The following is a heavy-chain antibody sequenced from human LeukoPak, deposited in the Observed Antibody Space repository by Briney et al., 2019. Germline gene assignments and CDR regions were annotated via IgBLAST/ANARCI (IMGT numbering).Heavy chain of an antibody. CDR3: AREKAAAAGSTFDY. J-gene: IGHJ4*02. CDR1: GGTFSSYA. D-gene: IGHD6-13*01. Sequence: SVKVSCKASGGTFSSYAISWVRQAPGQGLEWMGGIIPIFGTANYAQKFQGRVTITADKSTSTAYMELSSLRSEDTAVYYCAREKAAAAGSTFDYWGQGTLVTVSS. V-gene: IGHV1-69*06. CDR2: IIPIFGTA.